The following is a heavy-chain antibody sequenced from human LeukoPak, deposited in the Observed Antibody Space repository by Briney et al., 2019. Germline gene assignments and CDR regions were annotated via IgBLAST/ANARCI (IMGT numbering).Heavy chain of an antibody. CDR2: IYPGDSDT. V-gene: IGHV5-51*01. CDR1: GYSFTSYW. Sequence: GESLKISCKGSGYSFTSYWIGWVRQMPGKGLEWMGIIYPGDSDTRYSPSSQGQVTISADKSISTAYLQWSSLKASDTAMYYCARGGNDYVWGSYLDYWGQGTLVTVSS. D-gene: IGHD3-16*02. J-gene: IGHJ4*02. CDR3: ARGGNDYVWGSYLDY.